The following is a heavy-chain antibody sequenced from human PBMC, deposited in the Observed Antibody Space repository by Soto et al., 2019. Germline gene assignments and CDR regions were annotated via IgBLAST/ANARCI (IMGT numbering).Heavy chain of an antibody. Sequence: SVKVSCKASGCTFSSYAISWVRQAPGQGLEWMGGIIPIFGTANYAQKFQGRVTINADESTSTAYMELSSLRSEDTAVYYCARLALLGDRPYYFDYWGQGTLVTVSS. CDR3: ARLALLGDRPYYFDY. D-gene: IGHD2-21*02. CDR2: IIPIFGTA. V-gene: IGHV1-69*13. CDR1: GCTFSSYA. J-gene: IGHJ4*02.